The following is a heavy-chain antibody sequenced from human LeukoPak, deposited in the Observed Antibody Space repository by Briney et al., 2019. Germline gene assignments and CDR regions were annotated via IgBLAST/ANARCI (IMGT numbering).Heavy chain of an antibody. CDR1: GFTFSSYG. V-gene: IGHV3-30*18. CDR3: AKSTGYSSGWYPDHFDY. D-gene: IGHD6-19*01. J-gene: IGHJ4*02. Sequence: GGSLRLSCAASGFTFSSYGMHWVRQAPGKGLEWVAVISYDGSNKYYADSVKGRFTISRDNSKNTLYLQMNSLRAEDTAVYYCAKSTGYSSGWYPDHFDYWGQGTLVTVSS. CDR2: ISYDGSNK.